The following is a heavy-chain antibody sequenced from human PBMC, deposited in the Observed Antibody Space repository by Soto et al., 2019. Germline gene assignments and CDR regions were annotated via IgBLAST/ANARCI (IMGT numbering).Heavy chain of an antibody. CDR1: GFTFGDYA. CDR2: IRSKPYGGTE. CDR3: ATGGSPEGKWLDS. J-gene: IGHJ2*01. D-gene: IGHD5-12*01. Sequence: SLRLSCTPSGFTFGDYAVNWGRQAPGKGLEWVGLIRSKPYGGTEEYAASVEGRFTISRDDSQNIAYLQMNSLKIEDTAVYYCATGGSPEGKWLDSWGRGT. V-gene: IGHV3-49*04.